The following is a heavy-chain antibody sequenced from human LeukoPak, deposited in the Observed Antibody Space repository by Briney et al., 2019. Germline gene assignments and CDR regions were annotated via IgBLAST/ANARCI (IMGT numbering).Heavy chain of an antibody. D-gene: IGHD4-17*01. J-gene: IGHJ4*02. V-gene: IGHV3-30*18. Sequence: PGGSLRLSCAASGFTFSSYGMHWVRQAPGKGLEWVAVISYDGSNKYYVDSVKGRFTISRDNSKNTLYLQMNSLRAEDTAVYYCAKDRHLMTTATTGDYWGQGTLVTVSS. CDR3: AKDRHLMTTATTGDY. CDR1: GFTFSSYG. CDR2: ISYDGSNK.